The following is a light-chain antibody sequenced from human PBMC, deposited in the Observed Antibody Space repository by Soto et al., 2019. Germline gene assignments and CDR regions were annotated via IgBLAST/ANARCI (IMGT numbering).Light chain of an antibody. CDR3: ETWDFNTRV. J-gene: IGLJ3*02. CDR2: LEGSGSY. CDR1: SGHSSYI. V-gene: IGLV4-60*02. Sequence: QPVLTQSSSASASLGSSVKLTCTLSSGHSSYIIAWHQQQPGKAPRYLMKLEGSGSYNKGSGVPDRFSGSSSGADRYLTISKLQFEDEADYYCETWDFNTRVFGGGTKLTVL.